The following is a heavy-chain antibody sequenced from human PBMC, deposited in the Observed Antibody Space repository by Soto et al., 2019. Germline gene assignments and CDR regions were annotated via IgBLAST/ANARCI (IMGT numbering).Heavy chain of an antibody. Sequence: SETLSLTCAVYGGALSGYYWSWIRQPPGKGLEWIGEVNHRGSTNYNPSLKSRVTISVDTSKNQFSLKLSSVTAADTAVYYCARGWIVLIPAAIDYGMDVWGQGTTVTVS. CDR1: GGALSGYY. CDR2: VNHRGST. CDR3: ARGWIVLIPAAIDYGMDV. J-gene: IGHJ6*02. V-gene: IGHV4-34*01. D-gene: IGHD2-2*02.